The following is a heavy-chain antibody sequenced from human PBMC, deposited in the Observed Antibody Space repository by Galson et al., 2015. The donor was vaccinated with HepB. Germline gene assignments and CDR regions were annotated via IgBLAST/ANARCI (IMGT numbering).Heavy chain of an antibody. Sequence: SLRLSCAASGFTFSSYGMHWVRQAPGKGLEWVAFIRYDGSNKYYADSVKGRFTISRDNSKNTLYLQMNSLRAEDTAVYYCARDSAGLFQFDYWGQGTLVTVSS. CDR3: ARDSAGLFQFDY. V-gene: IGHV3-30*02. D-gene: IGHD3-22*01. CDR2: IRYDGSNK. J-gene: IGHJ4*02. CDR1: GFTFSSYG.